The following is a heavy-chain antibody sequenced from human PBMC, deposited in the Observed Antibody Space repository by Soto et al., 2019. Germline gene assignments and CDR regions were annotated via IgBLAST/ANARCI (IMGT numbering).Heavy chain of an antibody. Sequence: GSLRLSCVAPGFSISTHALTWVRQAPGKGLEWVSSFSGRSGDTYYAASVKGRFTISGDSSKNTVILQMNNLRADDTALYYCARDSSAWPNYSESWGKGIKVNVSP. J-gene: IGHJ4*02. CDR2: FSGRSGDT. CDR3: ARDSSAWPNYSES. V-gene: IGHV3-23*01. D-gene: IGHD6-19*01. CDR1: GFSISTHA.